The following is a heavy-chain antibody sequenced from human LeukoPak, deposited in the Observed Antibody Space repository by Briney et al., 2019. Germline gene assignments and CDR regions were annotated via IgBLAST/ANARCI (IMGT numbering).Heavy chain of an antibody. V-gene: IGHV3-48*01. CDR1: GFSFSSYN. CDR3: VRAYGSGSYGYGY. Sequence: GGSLRLSCAASGFSFSSYNMNWVRQAPGKGPEWLSYMSARSGTRYYADSVEGRFTISRDNAKNSLYLQMNSLRAEDTAVYYCVRAYGSGSYGYGYWGQGTLVTVSS. J-gene: IGHJ4*02. D-gene: IGHD3-10*01. CDR2: MSARSGTR.